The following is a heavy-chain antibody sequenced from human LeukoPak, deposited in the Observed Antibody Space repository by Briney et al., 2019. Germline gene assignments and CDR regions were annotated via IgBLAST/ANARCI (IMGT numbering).Heavy chain of an antibody. CDR1: GGSISSSSYY. Sequence: PSETLSLTCTVSGGSISSSSYYWGWIRQPPGKGLEWIGSIYYSGSTYYNPSLQSRLTISVDTSKNQFSLRLTSVTAADTAVYYCAREGGFYRPLDYSGQGTLVTVSS. CDR3: AREGGFYRPLDY. CDR2: IYYSGST. J-gene: IGHJ4*02. D-gene: IGHD3-3*01. V-gene: IGHV4-39*07.